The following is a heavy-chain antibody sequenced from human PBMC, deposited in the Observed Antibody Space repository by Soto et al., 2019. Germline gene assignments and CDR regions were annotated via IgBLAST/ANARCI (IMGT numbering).Heavy chain of an antibody. CDR2: INWDGSGT. Sequence: EVQLVQSGGVVVQPGGSLRLSCETSGFTFEDYVMYWVRQVPGKGLEWVSLINWDGSGTYYADSVKGRFTISRDNSKNSLYLQMNSLRTEDTALYYCAKDIHRGVGSTVSAFDYWGQGALVTVSS. J-gene: IGHJ4*02. CDR1: GFTFEDYV. V-gene: IGHV3-43*01. CDR3: AKDIHRGVGSTVSAFDY. D-gene: IGHD1-26*01.